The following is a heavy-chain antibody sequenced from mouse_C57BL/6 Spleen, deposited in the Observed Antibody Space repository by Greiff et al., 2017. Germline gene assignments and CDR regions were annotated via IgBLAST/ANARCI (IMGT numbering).Heavy chain of an antibody. D-gene: IGHD2-4*01. CDR1: GYTFTSYW. CDR2: IHPNSGST. Sequence: VKLQQPGAELVKPGASVKLSCKASGYTFTSYWMHWVKQRPGQGLEWIGMIHPNSGSTNYNEKFKSKATLTVDKSSSTAYMQLSSLTSEDSAVYYGARGGYDYEPLFAYWGQGTLVTVSA. J-gene: IGHJ3*01. V-gene: IGHV1-64*01. CDR3: ARGGYDYEPLFAY.